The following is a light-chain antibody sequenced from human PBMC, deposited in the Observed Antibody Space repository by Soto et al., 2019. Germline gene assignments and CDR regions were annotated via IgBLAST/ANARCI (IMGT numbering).Light chain of an antibody. CDR3: QQYDRPPIT. CDR2: GAS. V-gene: IGKV3-20*01. CDR1: QSISRNY. Sequence: IVLTQSPGTLSLSPGERATLSCRASQSISRNYLGWYQQNPGQAPRLLIYGASTRATGIPDRFSGGGAGTDFTLTISRLEPGDSALYYCQQYDRPPITFGQGTRLEIK. J-gene: IGKJ5*01.